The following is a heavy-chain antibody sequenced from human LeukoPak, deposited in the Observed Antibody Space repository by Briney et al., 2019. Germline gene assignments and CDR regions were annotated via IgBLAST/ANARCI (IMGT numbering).Heavy chain of an antibody. CDR3: ARAHRGSPFDS. D-gene: IGHD5-24*01. CDR1: GGSISSFY. Sequence: KPSGTPSLTRTVPGGSISSFYWSWIREPPGKGLGWIGDIYYSGSTNYNPSLKSRVTISVDTSRNQFSLNLSSVTAADTAVYYCARAHRGSPFDSWGQGTLVTVSS. J-gene: IGHJ4*02. CDR2: IYYSGST. V-gene: IGHV4-59*08.